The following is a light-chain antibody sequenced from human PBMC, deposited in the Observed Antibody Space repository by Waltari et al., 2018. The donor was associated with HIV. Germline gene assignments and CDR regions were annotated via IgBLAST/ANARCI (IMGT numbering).Light chain of an antibody. V-gene: IGKV2-28*01. CDR3: MQALQTPFT. J-gene: IGKJ3*01. Sequence: DIVMTQSPLSLTVTPGEPASMSCRSSQNLLRTNGKNYLDWFLQKPGQSPHLLIHLGSNRASGVPDRFSGSGSGTDFTLTINRVEAEDVGVYYCMQALQTPFTFGPGTKVEIK. CDR1: QNLLRTNGKNY. CDR2: LGS.